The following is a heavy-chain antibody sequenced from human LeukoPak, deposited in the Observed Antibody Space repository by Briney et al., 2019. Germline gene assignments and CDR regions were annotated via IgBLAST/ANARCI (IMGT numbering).Heavy chain of an antibody. CDR2: IKQDGSEK. V-gene: IGHV3-7*04. CDR1: GFTFSSYW. Sequence: TGGSLSLSCAASGFTFSSYWMNWVRQAPGKGLEWVANIKQDGSEKNYVDSVKGRFTISRDNAKNSLDLQMNSLRAEDTAVYYCAGGRTWITDSWGQGTLVTVSS. J-gene: IGHJ4*02. D-gene: IGHD2-2*03. CDR3: AGGRTWITDS.